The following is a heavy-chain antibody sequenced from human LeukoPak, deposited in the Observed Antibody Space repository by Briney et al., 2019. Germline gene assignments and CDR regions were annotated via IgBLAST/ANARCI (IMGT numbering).Heavy chain of an antibody. J-gene: IGHJ4*02. V-gene: IGHV3-23*01. Sequence: GGSLRLSCAASGFTFSNFAMSWVRQAPGKELEWVSGISASGRDTYYADPVKGRFTISRDNAKNLLYLQMHSLRAEDTAVYYCSLLAVASPQDYWGQGTLVTVSS. CDR2: ISASGRDT. D-gene: IGHD6-19*01. CDR1: GFTFSNFA. CDR3: SLLAVASPQDY.